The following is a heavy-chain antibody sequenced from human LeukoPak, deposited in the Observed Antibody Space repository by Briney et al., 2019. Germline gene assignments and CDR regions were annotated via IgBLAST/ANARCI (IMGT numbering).Heavy chain of an antibody. D-gene: IGHD3-10*01. Sequence: PGGSLRLSCAASGFTFSSYVMSWVRQAPGKGLEWVSAISGSGGSTYYADSMKGRFTISRDNSKNTLYLQMNSLRAEDTAVYYCAKGSRGVTTHYGMDVWGQGTTVTVSS. CDR1: GFTFSSYV. CDR2: ISGSGGST. V-gene: IGHV3-23*01. J-gene: IGHJ6*02. CDR3: AKGSRGVTTHYGMDV.